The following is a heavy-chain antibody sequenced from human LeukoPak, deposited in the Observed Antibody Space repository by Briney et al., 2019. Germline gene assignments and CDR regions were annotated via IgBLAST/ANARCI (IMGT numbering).Heavy chain of an antibody. Sequence: GGSLRLSCAASGFSVSSNYLSWVRQPPGTGVEWVSVIYRGGSKYYADPVHGRFTNYRDNYKHMPYLQMSSLRVEDTAVLYCARGLQYCSSGSCYPSYYFDYWGQGTLVTVSS. CDR2: IYRGGSK. CDR1: GFSVSSNY. V-gene: IGHV3-66*01. D-gene: IGHD2-15*01. J-gene: IGHJ4*02. CDR3: ARGLQYCSSGSCYPSYYFDY.